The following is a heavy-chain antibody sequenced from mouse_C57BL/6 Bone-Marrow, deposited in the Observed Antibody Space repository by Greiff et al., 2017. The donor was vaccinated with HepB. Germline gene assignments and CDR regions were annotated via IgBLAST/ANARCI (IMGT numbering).Heavy chain of an antibody. J-gene: IGHJ1*03. CDR1: GFTFSDYG. CDR3: AREVYYSNYGYFDV. V-gene: IGHV5-15*01. Sequence: EVMLVESGGGLVQPGGSLKLSCAASGFTFSDYGMAWVRQAPRKGPEWVAFISNLAYSIYYADTVTGRFTISRENAKNTLYLEMSSLRSEDTAMYYCAREVYYSNYGYFDVWGTGTTVTVSS. D-gene: IGHD2-5*01. CDR2: ISNLAYSI.